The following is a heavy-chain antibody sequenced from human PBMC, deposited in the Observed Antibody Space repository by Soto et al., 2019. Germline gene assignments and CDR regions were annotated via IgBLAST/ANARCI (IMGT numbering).Heavy chain of an antibody. CDR3: ARPGYCTNGVCYYGMDV. D-gene: IGHD2-8*01. CDR1: GGSISSSSCY. CDR2: IYYSGST. Sequence: SETLSLTCTVSGGSISSSSCYWGWIRQPPGKGLEWIGSIYYSGSTYYNPSLKSRVTISVDTSKNQFSLKLSSVTAADTAVYYCARPGYCTNGVCYYGMDVWGQGTTVTVSS. V-gene: IGHV4-39*01. J-gene: IGHJ6*02.